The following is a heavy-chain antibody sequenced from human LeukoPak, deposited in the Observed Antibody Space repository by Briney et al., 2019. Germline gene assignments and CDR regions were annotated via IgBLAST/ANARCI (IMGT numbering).Heavy chain of an antibody. Sequence: ASVKVSCKASGYTFTGYYMHWERQAPGQGLEWMGWINPNSGGTNYAQQFQGRLTMTRDTSISTAYMELSRLRSDDTAVYYCARVKTMIIVVSLFDYWGQGTLVTVSS. CDR1: GYTFTGYY. D-gene: IGHD3-22*01. J-gene: IGHJ4*02. V-gene: IGHV1-2*02. CDR3: ARVKTMIIVVSLFDY. CDR2: INPNSGGT.